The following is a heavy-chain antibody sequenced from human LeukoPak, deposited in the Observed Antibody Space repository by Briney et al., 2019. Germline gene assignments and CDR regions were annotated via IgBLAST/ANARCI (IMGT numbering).Heavy chain of an antibody. CDR1: GFTFSSYA. D-gene: IGHD3-22*01. J-gene: IGHJ4*02. Sequence: PGGSLRLSCAASGFTFSSYAMSWVRQAPGKGLEWVSAISGSGGSTYCADSVKGRFTISRDNSKNTLYLQMNSLRAEDTAVYYCAKDTHDTSGDSGYYFDYWGQGLLVTVSS. CDR3: AKDTHDTSGDSGYYFDY. CDR2: ISGSGGST. V-gene: IGHV3-23*01.